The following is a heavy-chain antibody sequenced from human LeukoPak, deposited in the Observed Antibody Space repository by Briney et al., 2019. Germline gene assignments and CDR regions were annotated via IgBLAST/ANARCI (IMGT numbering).Heavy chain of an antibody. CDR2: ISGSGVSP. V-gene: IGHV3-23*01. J-gene: IGHJ4*02. CDR3: AKAIVLSNFDY. D-gene: IGHD4/OR15-4a*01. Sequence: QPGRSLRLSCAASGFTFSSYAMSWVRQAPGKGLEWVSAISGSGVSPYYADSVKGRFTISRDNSKNTLYLQMNSLRAEDTAVYYCAKAIVLSNFDYWGQGTLVTVSS. CDR1: GFTFSSYA.